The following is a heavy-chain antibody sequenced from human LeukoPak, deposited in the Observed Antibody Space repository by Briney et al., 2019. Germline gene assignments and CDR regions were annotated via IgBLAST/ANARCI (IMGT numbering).Heavy chain of an antibody. J-gene: IGHJ4*02. CDR1: GFTFSTYR. D-gene: IGHD3-22*01. V-gene: IGHV3-15*01. CDR3: TTAAEYNYDSSAYYQYDY. Sequence: PGGSLRLSCAASGFTFSTYRMNWVRQAPGKGLEWVGRIKSKTDGGTTDYAAPVKGRFTISRDDSKNTVYLQMNSLRAEDTAVYYCTTAAEYNYDSSAYYQYDYWGQGTLVTVSS. CDR2: IKSKTDGGTT.